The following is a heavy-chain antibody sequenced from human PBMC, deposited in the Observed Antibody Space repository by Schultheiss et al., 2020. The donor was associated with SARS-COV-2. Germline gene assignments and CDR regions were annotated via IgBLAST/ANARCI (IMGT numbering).Heavy chain of an antibody. V-gene: IGHV3-53*01. D-gene: IGHD4-17*01. CDR2: IYSGGST. CDR3: ASSVTSGPWYYYYYGMDV. Sequence: GGSLRLSCAASGFAFSSYVLHWVRRAPGKGLEWVSVIYSGGSTYYADSVKGRFTISRDNSKNTLYLQMNSLRAEDTAVYYCASSVTSGPWYYYYYGMDVWGQGTTVTVSS. CDR1: GFAFSSYV. J-gene: IGHJ6*02.